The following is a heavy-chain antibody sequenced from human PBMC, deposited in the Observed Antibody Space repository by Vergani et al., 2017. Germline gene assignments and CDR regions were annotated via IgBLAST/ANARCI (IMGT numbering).Heavy chain of an antibody. CDR2: VEDSGYC. J-gene: IGHJ4*02. D-gene: IGHD1-14*01. CDR3: ARSIVSRNPPDYFDN. V-gene: IGHV4-59*01. Sequence: QVQLQESGPGLVRPSETLSLPCTVSGGSLSGYYWNWIRQTPGEGLEWIGYVEDSGYCNYNPSLKTRVSMSSDTSNNQFSLMLRSVTVADTAVYYCARSIVSRNPPDYFDNWGQGTLVTVSS. CDR1: GGSLSGYY.